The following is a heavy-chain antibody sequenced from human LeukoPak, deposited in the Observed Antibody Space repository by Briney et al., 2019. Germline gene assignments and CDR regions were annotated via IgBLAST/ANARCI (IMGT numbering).Heavy chain of an antibody. CDR1: GGTFSSYA. CDR2: IIPIFGTA. J-gene: IGHJ6*03. V-gene: IGHV1-69*13. Sequence: ASVKVSCKASGGTFSSYAISWLRQAPGQGLEWMGGIIPIFGTANYAQKFQGRVTITADESTSTAYMELSSLRSEDTAVYYCAIRRCSSTSCYTVDYYYMDVWDKGTTVTVSS. CDR3: AIRRCSSTSCYTVDYYYMDV. D-gene: IGHD2-2*02.